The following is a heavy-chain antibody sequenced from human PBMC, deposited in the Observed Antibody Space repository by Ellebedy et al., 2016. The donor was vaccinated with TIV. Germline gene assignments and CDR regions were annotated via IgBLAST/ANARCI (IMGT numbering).Heavy chain of an antibody. D-gene: IGHD3-10*01. CDR1: GDPITGSHW. J-gene: IGHJ4*02. V-gene: IGHV4-4*02. CDR2: IYPGGST. CDR3: ARDLGSGRYPGH. Sequence: SETLSLXCAVSGDPITGSHWWSWVRQPPGRGLEWIGEIYPGGSTNYNPSLKSRVTMSIDESKNGFSLKLTSVTAADTAVYYCARDLGSGRYPGHWGQGTLVTVSP.